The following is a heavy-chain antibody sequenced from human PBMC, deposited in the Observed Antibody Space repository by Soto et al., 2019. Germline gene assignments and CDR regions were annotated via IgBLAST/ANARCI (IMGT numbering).Heavy chain of an antibody. J-gene: IGHJ3*02. CDR3: ARVGFWSGYYSKAFDI. CDR2: IYPGDSDT. Sequence: GESLKISCKGSVYSFPSYWICWLRQIAVKGLEWMGIIYPGDSDTRYSPSFQGQVTISADKSISTAYLQWSSLKASDTAMYYCARVGFWSGYYSKAFDIWGQGTMVTVSS. CDR1: VYSFPSYW. V-gene: IGHV5-51*01. D-gene: IGHD3-3*01.